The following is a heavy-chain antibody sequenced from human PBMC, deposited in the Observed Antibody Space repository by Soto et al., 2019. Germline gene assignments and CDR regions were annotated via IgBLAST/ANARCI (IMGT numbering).Heavy chain of an antibody. J-gene: IGHJ6*02. CDR1: GFTFSSYA. CDR3: ASLYCSGGSCYVANYYYGMDV. V-gene: IGHV3-30-3*01. D-gene: IGHD2-15*01. CDR2: ISYDGSNK. Sequence: QVQLVESGGGVVQPGRSLRLSCAASGFTFSSYAMHWVRQAPGKGLEWVAVISYDGSNKYYADSVKGRFTISRDNSKNTLYLQRNSLRAEDTAVYYCASLYCSGGSCYVANYYYGMDVWGQGTTVTVSS.